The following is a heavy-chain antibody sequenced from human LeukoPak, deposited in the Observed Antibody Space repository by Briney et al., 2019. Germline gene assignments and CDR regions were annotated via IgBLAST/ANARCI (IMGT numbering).Heavy chain of an antibody. V-gene: IGHV1-18*01. Sequence: GASVKVSCKASGYTFTSYGISWVRQAPGQGLEWMGWISAYNGNTSYAQKLQGRVTMTTDTSTSTAYMELRSLRSDDTAVYYCARDKIAAAGQVGDAFDIWGQGTMVTVSS. J-gene: IGHJ3*02. CDR1: GYTFTSYG. CDR2: ISAYNGNT. D-gene: IGHD6-13*01. CDR3: ARDKIAAAGQVGDAFDI.